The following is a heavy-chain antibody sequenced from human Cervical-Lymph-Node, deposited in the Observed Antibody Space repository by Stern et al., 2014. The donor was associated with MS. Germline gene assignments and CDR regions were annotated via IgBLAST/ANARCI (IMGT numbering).Heavy chain of an antibody. Sequence: VQLVESGPGLVKPSETLSLTCTVSGGSISSYYWSWIRQPPGKGLEWIGYIYYSGSTNYNPSLKSRVTISVDTSKNQFSLKLSSVTAADTAVYFCARGYSSSWYWFDSCGPGTQVTVSS. CDR3: ARGYSSSWYWFDS. CDR2: IYYSGST. D-gene: IGHD6-13*01. CDR1: GGSISSYY. V-gene: IGHV4-59*01. J-gene: IGHJ5*01.